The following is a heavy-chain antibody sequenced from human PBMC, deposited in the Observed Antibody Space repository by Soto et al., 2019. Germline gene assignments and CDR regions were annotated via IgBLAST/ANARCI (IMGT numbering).Heavy chain of an antibody. CDR2: IYYSGST. J-gene: IGHJ3*02. CDR3: ARRTVTGFGAFDI. V-gene: IGHV4-31*03. D-gene: IGHD4-17*01. CDR1: GGSISSGGYY. Sequence: QVQLQESGPGLVKPSQTLSLTCTVSGGSISSGGYYWSWIRQHPGKGLEWIGYIYYSGSTYYNPSHKSRVTISGDTSKNQFSLKLSSVTAADTAVYYCARRTVTGFGAFDIWGQGTMVTVSS.